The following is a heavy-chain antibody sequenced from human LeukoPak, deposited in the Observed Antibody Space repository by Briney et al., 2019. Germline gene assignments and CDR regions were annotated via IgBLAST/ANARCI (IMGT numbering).Heavy chain of an antibody. CDR1: GGSISSGGYY. D-gene: IGHD3-22*01. CDR3: ARVRNTYYYDSSGYYYLDY. CDR2: IYYSGST. J-gene: IGHJ4*02. Sequence: SQTLSLTCTVSGGSISSGGYYWSWIRQHPGKGLEWIGYIYYSGSTYYNPSLKSRVTISVDTSKDQFSLKLSSVTAAETAVYYCARVRNTYYYDSSGYYYLDYWGQGTLVTVSS. V-gene: IGHV4-31*03.